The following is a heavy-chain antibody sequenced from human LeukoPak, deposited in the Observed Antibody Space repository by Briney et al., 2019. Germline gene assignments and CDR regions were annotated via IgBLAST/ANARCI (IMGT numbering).Heavy chain of an antibody. CDR2: ISGSGGAT. CDR3: ARGGVDYYGSGTYYLMYYFDY. J-gene: IGHJ4*02. D-gene: IGHD3-10*01. Sequence: GGSLRLSCAVSGFTFSRYWMHWVHQAPGKGLEWVSGISGSGGATYYADSVKGRFTISRDDPHNTLYLQMNSLRAEDTAVYFCARGGVDYYGSGTYYLMYYFDYWGQGALVTVSS. CDR1: GFTFSRYW. V-gene: IGHV3-23*01.